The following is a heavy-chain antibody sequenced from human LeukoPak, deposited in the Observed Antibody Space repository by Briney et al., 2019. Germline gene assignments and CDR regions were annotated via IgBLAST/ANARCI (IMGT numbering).Heavy chain of an antibody. CDR1: GGSISSYY. CDR3: ARTMEGYCSGGSCYQYSYYMDV. J-gene: IGHJ6*03. D-gene: IGHD2-15*01. Sequence: SETLSLTCTVSGGSISSYYWSWIRQPPGKGLEWIGYIYYSGSTNYNPSLKSRVTISVDTSKNQYSLKLTSVTAADTAVYYCARTMEGYCSGGSCYQYSYYMDVWGKGTTVTVSS. CDR2: IYYSGST. V-gene: IGHV4-59*01.